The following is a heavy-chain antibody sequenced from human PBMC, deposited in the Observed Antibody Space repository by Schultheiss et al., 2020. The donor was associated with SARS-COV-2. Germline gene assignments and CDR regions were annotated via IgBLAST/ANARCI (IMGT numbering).Heavy chain of an antibody. CDR2: ISAYNGNT. J-gene: IGHJ4*02. Sequence: ASVKVSCKASGYTFTSYGISWVRQAPGQGLEWMGWISAYNGNTNYAQKLQGRVTMTTDTSTSTAYMELRSLRSDDTAVYYCARESKRGYDSSAVFDYWGQGTLVNVSS. CDR1: GYTFTSYG. CDR3: ARESKRGYDSSAVFDY. V-gene: IGHV1-18*01. D-gene: IGHD3-22*01.